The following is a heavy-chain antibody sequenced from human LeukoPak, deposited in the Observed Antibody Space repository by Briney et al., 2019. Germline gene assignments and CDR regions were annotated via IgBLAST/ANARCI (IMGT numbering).Heavy chain of an antibody. V-gene: IGHV3-74*01. CDR2: INPDGSTT. D-gene: IGHD3-22*01. J-gene: IGHJ5*02. Sequence: GESLRLSCAASGFTFSRYWIHWVRQAPGKGLEWVSRINPDGSTTTYADSVKGRFTIPRDNAKNTVYLQMNSLRAEDTAVYYCARVLSGSWDWFDPWGQGTLVTVSS. CDR3: ARVLSGSWDWFDP. CDR1: GFTFSRYW.